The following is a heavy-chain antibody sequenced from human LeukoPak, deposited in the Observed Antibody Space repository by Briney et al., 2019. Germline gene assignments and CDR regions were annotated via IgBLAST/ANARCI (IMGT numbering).Heavy chain of an antibody. CDR1: GFIFSDYY. V-gene: IGHV3-11*01. Sequence: GGSLRLSCAASGFIFSDYYMNWIRQAPGRGLEWVSHINGGGTTKYYADSVRGRFTLSRDNAKNTLYLQMNNLRAEDTAVYYCTRGVFSDVWGTGTTVTVSS. CDR2: INGGGTTK. CDR3: TRGVFSDV. J-gene: IGHJ6*04.